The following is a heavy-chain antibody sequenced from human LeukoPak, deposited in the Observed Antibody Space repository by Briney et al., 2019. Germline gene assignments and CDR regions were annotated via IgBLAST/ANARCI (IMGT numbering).Heavy chain of an antibody. V-gene: IGHV3-30-3*01. CDR2: ISYDGSSK. D-gene: IGHD2-2*01. Sequence: PGGSLRLSCAASGLTFSNFAMHWVRQAPGKGLEWVAVISYDGSSKYYADSVKGRFTISRDNSKNTLYLQMNCLRDDDTAVYSCSRYCTSTSCSEAYWGQGTLVTVSS. CDR1: GLTFSNFA. J-gene: IGHJ4*02. CDR3: SRYCTSTSCSEAY.